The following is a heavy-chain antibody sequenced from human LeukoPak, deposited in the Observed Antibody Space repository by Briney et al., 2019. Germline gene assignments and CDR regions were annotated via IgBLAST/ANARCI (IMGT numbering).Heavy chain of an antibody. D-gene: IGHD6-13*01. CDR3: ARGLWDQRKYPGIAAAGRSFNWFDP. CDR2: INHSGST. Sequence: PSETLSLTCAVYGGSFSGYYWSWIRQPPGKGLEWIGEINHSGSTNYNPSLKSRVTISVDTSKNQFSLKLSSVTAADTAVYYCARGLWDQRKYPGIAAAGRSFNWFDPWGQGTLVTVTS. V-gene: IGHV4-34*01. J-gene: IGHJ5*02. CDR1: GGSFSGYY.